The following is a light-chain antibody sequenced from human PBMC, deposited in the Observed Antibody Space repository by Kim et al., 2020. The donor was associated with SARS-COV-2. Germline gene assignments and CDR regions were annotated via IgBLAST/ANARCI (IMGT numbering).Light chain of an antibody. CDR3: SSYTRSSTLV. CDR1: NSDIGYFDY. V-gene: IGLV2-14*03. Sequence: QPASVSGSPGQSVTISCTGTNSDIGYFDYVSWYQQHPGRAPQLVIFNVNNWPSGVSHRFSGSKSGNTASLTISGLQAEDEGHYYCSSYTRSSTLVFGGGTQLTVL. CDR2: NVN. J-gene: IGLJ3*02.